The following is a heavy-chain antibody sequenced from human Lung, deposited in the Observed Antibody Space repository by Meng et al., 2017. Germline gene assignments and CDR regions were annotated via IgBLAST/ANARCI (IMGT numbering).Heavy chain of an antibody. CDR2: ISSSSTYI. J-gene: IGHJ4*01. D-gene: IGHD4-17*01. Sequence: GESLKISCAASGFIFSSFSLNWVRQAPGKGLEWVSSISSSSTYIYYADSVKGRFTIPRDNAKNSLSLQMNSLRAEDTAVYYCARESSVTTYGIDYWGQGTLVTVSS. CDR1: GFIFSSFS. V-gene: IGHV3-21*01. CDR3: ARESSVTTYGIDY.